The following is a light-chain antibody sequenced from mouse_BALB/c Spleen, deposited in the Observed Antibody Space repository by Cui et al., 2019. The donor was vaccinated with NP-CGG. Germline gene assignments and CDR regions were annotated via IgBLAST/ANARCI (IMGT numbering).Light chain of an antibody. CDR2: GTN. J-gene: IGLJ1*01. CDR3: ALWYSNHWV. Sequence: AVVTPESALPTSPGETVTLTCRSSTGAVTTSNYANWVQEKPDHLVTGLIGGTNNRAPGVPARFSGSLIGDKAALTITGAQTEDEAIYFCALWYSNHWVFGGGTKLTVL. CDR1: TGAVTTSNY. V-gene: IGLV1*01.